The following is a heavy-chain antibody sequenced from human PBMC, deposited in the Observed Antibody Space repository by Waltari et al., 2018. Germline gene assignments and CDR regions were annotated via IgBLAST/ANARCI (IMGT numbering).Heavy chain of an antibody. Sequence: QLQLQESGPGLVQPSETLSLTCTVSGGSISTNYNGGLIPQPPGKGLEWMGNMQYRGSTFYNPSLESRVTISLDTWKNQFSLRLSSVGAADTAVYFCGRIAFGDEGGYFQYWGQGTLVTVSS. D-gene: IGHD4-17*01. V-gene: IGHV4-39*01. CDR2: MQYRGST. CDR1: GGSISTNYN. CDR3: GRIAFGDEGGYFQY. J-gene: IGHJ1*01.